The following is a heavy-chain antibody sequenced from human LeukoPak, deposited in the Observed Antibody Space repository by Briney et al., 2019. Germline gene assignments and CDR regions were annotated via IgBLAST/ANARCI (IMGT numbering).Heavy chain of an antibody. CDR1: GFTFSSYG. CDR2: IRYDGSNK. V-gene: IGHV3-30*02. Sequence: GGSLRLSCAASGFTFSSYGMHWVRQAPGKGLEWVAFIRYDGSNKYYADSVKGRFTISRDNSKNTLYLQMNSLRAEDMALYYCAKGPSSSSLDDAFDIWGQGTMVTVSS. D-gene: IGHD6-6*01. CDR3: AKGPSSSSLDDAFDI. J-gene: IGHJ3*02.